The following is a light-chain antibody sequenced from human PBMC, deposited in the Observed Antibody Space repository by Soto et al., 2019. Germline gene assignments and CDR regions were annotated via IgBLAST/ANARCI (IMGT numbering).Light chain of an antibody. CDR1: RDISVY. J-gene: IGKJ2*01. Sequence: DIQMTQSPSSLSASVGDTVTITCQASRDISVYLNWYQQKPGKAPQLLVFDASNLQTGVPSRFSGGGSGTPFTLSISSLQTEDVATYYCEQYDNLPPYTFGQGTRLEI. V-gene: IGKV1-33*01. CDR2: DAS. CDR3: EQYDNLPPYT.